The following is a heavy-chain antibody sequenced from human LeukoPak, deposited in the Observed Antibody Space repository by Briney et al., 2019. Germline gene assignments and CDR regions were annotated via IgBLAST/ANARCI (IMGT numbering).Heavy chain of an antibody. CDR1: GGSVSDYY. Sequence: SETLSLTCTISGGSVSDYYWSWIRQSPGKGLEWIGYIYHTGSTSYSPSLKSRVTISADTSQNQFSLKLSSVTAADTAVYYCARTFWNDDAFDIWGQGTMVTVSS. CDR2: IYHTGST. V-gene: IGHV4-59*02. CDR3: ARTFWNDDAFDI. J-gene: IGHJ3*02. D-gene: IGHD2/OR15-2a*01.